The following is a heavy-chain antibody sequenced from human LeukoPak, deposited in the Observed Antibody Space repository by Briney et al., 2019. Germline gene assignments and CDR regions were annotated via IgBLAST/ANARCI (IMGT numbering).Heavy chain of an antibody. D-gene: IGHD1-1*01. CDR1: GYTLTNYP. CDR3: ARGTTGYYYYGMDV. J-gene: IGHJ6*02. Sequence: SVKVSCKASGYTLTNYPIHWVRQAPGQGLEWMGGIIPIFGTANYAQKFQGRVTITADESTSTAYMELSSLRSEDTAVYYCARGTTGYYYYGMDVWGQGTTVTVSS. V-gene: IGHV1-69*13. CDR2: IIPIFGTA.